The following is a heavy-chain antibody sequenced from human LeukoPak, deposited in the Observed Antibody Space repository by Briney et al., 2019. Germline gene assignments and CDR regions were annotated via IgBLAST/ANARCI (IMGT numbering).Heavy chain of an antibody. CDR2: ILYDGNNK. CDR3: ARVTPGLSVDGTSDY. CDR1: GFTVSTYA. J-gene: IGHJ4*02. Sequence: PGGSLRLSCAASGFTVSTYAMSWVRQAPGKGLEWVAVILYDGNNKYYADSVKGRFTISRDNSKNTLYLQVHSLRAEDTALYYCARVTPGLSVDGTSDYWGQGTLVTVSS. V-gene: IGHV3-30*04. D-gene: IGHD6-19*01.